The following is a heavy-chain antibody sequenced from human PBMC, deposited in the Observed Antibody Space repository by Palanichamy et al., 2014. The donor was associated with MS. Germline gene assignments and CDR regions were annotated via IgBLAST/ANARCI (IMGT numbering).Heavy chain of an antibody. D-gene: IGHD1-26*01. V-gene: IGHV3-23*01. CDR3: ATRRGATSSYWYFDL. CDR1: GFTFSSYA. J-gene: IGHJ2*01. Sequence: EVQLLESGGGLVQPGGSLRLSCAASGFTFSSYAMSWVRQAPGKGLEWVSAISGSGGSTYYADSVKGRFTISRDNSKNTLYLQMNSLRAEDTAVYYCATRRGATSSYWYFDLWGRGTLVTVSS. CDR2: ISGSGGST.